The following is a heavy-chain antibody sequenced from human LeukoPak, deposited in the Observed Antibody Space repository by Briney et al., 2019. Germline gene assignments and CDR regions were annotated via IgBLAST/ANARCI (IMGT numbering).Heavy chain of an antibody. D-gene: IGHD5-18*01. J-gene: IGHJ5*02. CDR2: IIPIFGTA. CDR3: ARGRYGRAEEEGNWFDP. V-gene: IGHV1-69*05. CDR1: GGTFSSYA. Sequence: GSSVKVSCKASGGTFSSYAISWVRQAPGQGLEWMGGIIPIFGTANYAQKFQGRVTITTDESTSTAYMELSSLRSEDTAVYYCARGRYGRAEEEGNWFDPWGQGTLVTVSS.